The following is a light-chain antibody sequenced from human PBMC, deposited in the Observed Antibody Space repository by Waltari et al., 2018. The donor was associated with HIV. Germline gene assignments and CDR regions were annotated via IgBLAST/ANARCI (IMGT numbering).Light chain of an antibody. Sequence: QSAMTQPPSASGSPGQSVTLPCTGTSSSVGGSKYVSWYQPHPGKAPKLMIYEVNKRPSGVPDRFSGSKSANTASLTVSGLQADDEADYYCNSYAGSNNWVFGGGTKLTVL. V-gene: IGLV2-8*01. CDR1: SSSVGGSKY. CDR3: NSYAGSNNWV. J-gene: IGLJ3*02. CDR2: EVN.